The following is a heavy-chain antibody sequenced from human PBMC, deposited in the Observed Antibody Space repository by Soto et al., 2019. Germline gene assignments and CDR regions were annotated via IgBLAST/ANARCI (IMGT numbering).Heavy chain of an antibody. CDR2: ISAYNGNT. CDR3: ARVGATTEYYYGMDV. CDR1: GYTFSSYG. V-gene: IGHV1-18*01. Sequence: ASVKVSCKASGYTFSSYGISWVRQAPGQGLEWMGWISAYNGNTNYAQKLQGRVTMTTDTSTSTAYMELRSLRSDDTAVYYCARVGATTEYYYGMDVWGQGTTVTFSS. J-gene: IGHJ6*02. D-gene: IGHD1-26*01.